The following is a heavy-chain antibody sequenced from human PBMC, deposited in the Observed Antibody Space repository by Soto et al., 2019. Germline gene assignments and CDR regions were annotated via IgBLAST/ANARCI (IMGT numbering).Heavy chain of an antibody. D-gene: IGHD2-15*01. V-gene: IGHV1-69*12. Sequence: QVQLVQSGAEVKKPGSSVKVSCKASGGTFSSYAISWVRQAPGQGLEWMGGIIPIFRTADYAKKFQGRVTITADEYTSTAYMELRSLRSEDTAVYYCASVETQRSYYGMDVWGQGTTVTVSS. CDR2: IIPIFRTA. CDR3: ASVETQRSYYGMDV. CDR1: GGTFSSYA. J-gene: IGHJ6*02.